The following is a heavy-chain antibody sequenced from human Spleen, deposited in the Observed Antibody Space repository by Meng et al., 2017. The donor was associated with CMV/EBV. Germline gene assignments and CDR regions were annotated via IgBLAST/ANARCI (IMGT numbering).Heavy chain of an antibody. CDR1: GFTFSSYS. V-gene: IGHV3-48*04. J-gene: IGHJ4*02. CDR2: ISSGGTTI. CDR3: AREGSISIGDY. D-gene: IGHD2-2*01. Sequence: GGSLRLSCAASGFTFSSYSMNWVRQAPGKGLEWVSYISSGGTTIYYADSVKGRFTISRDNAKNSLYLQMNSLRAEDTAVYYCAREGSISIGDYWGQGTLVTVSS.